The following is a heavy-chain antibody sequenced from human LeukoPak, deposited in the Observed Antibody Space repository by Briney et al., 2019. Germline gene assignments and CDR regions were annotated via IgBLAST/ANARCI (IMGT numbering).Heavy chain of an antibody. V-gene: IGHV1-18*01. Sequence: ASVKVSFKASGYTFTSYGISWVRQAPGQGLEWMGWISAYNGNTNYAQKLQGRVTMTTDTSTSTAYMELRSLRSEDTAVYYCASPPSISSSYYYYDMDVWGQGTTVTVSS. CDR2: ISAYNGNT. D-gene: IGHD6-6*01. CDR3: ASPPSISSSYYYYDMDV. CDR1: GYTFTSYG. J-gene: IGHJ6*02.